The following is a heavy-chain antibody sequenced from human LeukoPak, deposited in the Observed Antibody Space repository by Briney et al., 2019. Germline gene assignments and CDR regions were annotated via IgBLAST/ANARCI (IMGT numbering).Heavy chain of an antibody. CDR3: ARGSPSITIFGVVIYFDS. CDR1: GGSFSGYY. J-gene: IGHJ4*02. CDR2: INHSGST. Sequence: SETLSLTCAVYGGSFSGYYWSWIRQPPGKGLEWIGEINHSGSTNYNPSLKSRVTISVDTSKNQFSLKLSSVTAADTAVYYCARGSPSITIFGVVIYFDSWGQGTLVTVSS. V-gene: IGHV4-34*01. D-gene: IGHD3-3*01.